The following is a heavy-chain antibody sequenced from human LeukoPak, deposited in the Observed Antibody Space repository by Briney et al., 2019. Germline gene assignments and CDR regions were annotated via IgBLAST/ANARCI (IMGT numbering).Heavy chain of an antibody. Sequence: GASVKVSCKASGYTFTSHGISWVRQAPGQGLEWMGWISAYNGNTNYAQKLQGRVTMTTDTSSSTAYMELRSLRSDDTAVYYCARVANIVVVPAAMDYWGQGTLVTVSS. CDR2: ISAYNGNT. CDR1: GYTFTSHG. D-gene: IGHD2-2*01. CDR3: ARVANIVVVPAAMDY. V-gene: IGHV1-18*01. J-gene: IGHJ4*02.